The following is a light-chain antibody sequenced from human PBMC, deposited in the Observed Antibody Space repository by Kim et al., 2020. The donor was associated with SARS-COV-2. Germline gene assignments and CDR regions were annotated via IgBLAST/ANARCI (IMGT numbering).Light chain of an antibody. CDR3: QEYRTFST. CDR2: KAS. V-gene: IGKV1-5*03. J-gene: IGKJ2*01. Sequence: DIQMTQSPSTLSASVGDRVTITCRASQSLSTWLAWYQQKPGKAPKLLIYKASNLESGVPSRFSGSGSGTEFTFTISSLQPDDFATYYCQEYRTFSTFGQGTKLEI. CDR1: QSLSTW.